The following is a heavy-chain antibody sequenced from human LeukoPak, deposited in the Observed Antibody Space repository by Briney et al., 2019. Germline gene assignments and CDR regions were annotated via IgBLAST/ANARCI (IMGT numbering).Heavy chain of an antibody. CDR3: SRDAYPHCSYSTCYTGYFDH. CDR1: GFTFNTYG. CDR2: IWYDGVNK. J-gene: IGHJ4*02. V-gene: IGHV3-33*01. D-gene: IGHD2-2*02. Sequence: PGGSLRLPCTPSGFTFNTYGMHGVRQAPGKGLAGVAVIWYDGVNKYYADSVKGRFTISRDNSNNTLYLRMNSLRAEDTAVYYYSRDAYPHCSYSTCYTGYFDHWGQGTLVTVSS.